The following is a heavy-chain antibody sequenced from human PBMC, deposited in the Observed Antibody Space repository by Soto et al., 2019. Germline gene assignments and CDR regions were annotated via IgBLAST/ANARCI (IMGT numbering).Heavy chain of an antibody. CDR3: GMADYGDDYY. J-gene: IGHJ4*02. D-gene: IGHD4-17*01. V-gene: IGHV1-18*04. CDR1: GYTFGTST. CDR2: IKAYSGNT. Sequence: QLQLVQSGAEAKKPGASVKVSCKASGYTFGTSTISWLRQAPGKGLEWRGWIKAYSGNTNYAPKLQGRVTMTTDTPTSTAYMELRSLTTDDTATYYCGMADYGDDYYWGQGTLVTVSS.